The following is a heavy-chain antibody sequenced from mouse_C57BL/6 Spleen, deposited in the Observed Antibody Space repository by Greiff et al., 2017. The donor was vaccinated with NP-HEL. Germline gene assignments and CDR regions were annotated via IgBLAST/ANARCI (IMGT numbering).Heavy chain of an antibody. D-gene: IGHD1-1*01. CDR2: INPSNGGT. Sequence: QVQLQQPGTELVKPGASVKLSCKASGYTFTSYWMHSVKQRPGQGLEWIGNINPSNGGTNYNEKFKSKATLTVDKSSSTAYMQLSSLTSEDSAVYYCAREAVVGPHWYFDVWGTGTTVTVSS. J-gene: IGHJ1*03. CDR1: GYTFTSYW. V-gene: IGHV1-53*01. CDR3: AREAVVGPHWYFDV.